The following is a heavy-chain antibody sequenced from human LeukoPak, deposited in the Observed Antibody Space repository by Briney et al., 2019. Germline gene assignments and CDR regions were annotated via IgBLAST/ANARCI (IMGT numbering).Heavy chain of an antibody. CDR2: IKQDGSET. J-gene: IGHJ4*02. D-gene: IGHD1-26*01. CDR1: GYTFSIYW. V-gene: IGHV3-7*01. CDR3: TRENSGSLSLKY. Sequence: PGGSLRLSCAASGYTFSIYWMNWVRQAPGKGLEWVASIKQDGSETYYMESVQGRFTISRDNDMNFLYLQLSSLRAEDTAVYYCTRENSGSLSLKYWARGTLVTVSS.